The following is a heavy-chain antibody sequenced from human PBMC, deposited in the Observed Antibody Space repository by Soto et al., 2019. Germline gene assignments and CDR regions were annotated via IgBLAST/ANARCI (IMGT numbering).Heavy chain of an antibody. J-gene: IGHJ5*02. D-gene: IGHD2-2*01. Sequence: GESLKISCTGVGYSFTSYWIAWVRQMPGKGLEWMGIIYPGDSDTRYSPSFRGQVTISVDKSITTAYLQWSSLKASDTAIYYCARGYCTTTICDPWFDPWGQGTLVTVS. CDR3: ARGYCTTTICDPWFDP. CDR1: GYSFTSYW. CDR2: IYPGDSDT. V-gene: IGHV5-51*01.